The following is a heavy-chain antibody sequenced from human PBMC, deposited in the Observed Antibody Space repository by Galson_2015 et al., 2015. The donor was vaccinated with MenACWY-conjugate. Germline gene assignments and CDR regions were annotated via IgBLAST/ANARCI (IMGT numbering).Heavy chain of an antibody. CDR2: INPGGSST. D-gene: IGHD1-26*01. J-gene: IGHJ4*02. V-gene: IGHV3-74*01. CDR1: GFIFNTYW. Sequence: SLRLSCAASGFIFNTYWMHWVRQAPGKGLVWVSRINPGGSSTTYADSVKDRFTISRDNAKNTLYLQMNSLRPEDTAVFYCAKSRGASFYFDSWGPGILVTVSS. CDR3: AKSRGASFYFDS.